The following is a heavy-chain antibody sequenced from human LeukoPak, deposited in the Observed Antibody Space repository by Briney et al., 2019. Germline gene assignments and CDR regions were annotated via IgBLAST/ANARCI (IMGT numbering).Heavy chain of an antibody. D-gene: IGHD6-13*01. J-gene: IGHJ4*02. CDR3: ARVTYSSSWGHFDY. CDR2: IYYSGST. Sequence: SETLSLTCAVYGGSFSDYYWSWIRQPPGKGLEWIGYIYYSGSTYYNPSLKSRVTISVDTSKNQFSLKLSSVTAADTAVYYCARVTYSSSWGHFDYWGQGTLVTVSS. CDR1: GGSFSDYY. V-gene: IGHV4-30-4*01.